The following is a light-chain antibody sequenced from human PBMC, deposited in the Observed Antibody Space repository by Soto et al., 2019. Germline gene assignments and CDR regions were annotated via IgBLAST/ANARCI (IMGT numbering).Light chain of an antibody. CDR1: SSDVGGYNY. CDR2: DVS. V-gene: IGLV2-14*01. CDR3: SSYTSSSTLLYV. Sequence: QSVRTQPASLSGSPGQSITISCTGTSSDVGGYNYVSWYQQHPGKAPKLMIYDVSNRPSGVSNRFSGSKSGNTASLTISGLQAEDEADYYCSSYTSSSTLLYVFGTGTKVTVL. J-gene: IGLJ1*01.